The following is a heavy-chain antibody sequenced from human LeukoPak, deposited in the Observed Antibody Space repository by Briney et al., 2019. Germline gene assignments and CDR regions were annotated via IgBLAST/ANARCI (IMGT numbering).Heavy chain of an antibody. CDR3: AKAGNNVWNHHFDY. J-gene: IGHJ4*02. Sequence: GGSLRLSCAPSGFTFTNYAMSWVRQAPGRGLEWVSDIGATSGTTHYADSVKGRFTIARDNPRNTLYLQMSSLRAEDTAVCYCAKAGNNVWNHHFDYWGQGTLVTVSS. CDR1: GFTFTNYA. CDR2: IGATSGTT. D-gene: IGHD1-14*01. V-gene: IGHV3-23*01.